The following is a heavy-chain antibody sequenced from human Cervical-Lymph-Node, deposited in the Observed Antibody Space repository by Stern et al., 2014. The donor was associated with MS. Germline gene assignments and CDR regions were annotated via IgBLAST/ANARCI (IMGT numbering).Heavy chain of an antibody. CDR2: IWYDGSNK. CDR3: ARGEGSGLLLGYFQH. Sequence: VHLVESGGGVVQPGRSLRLSCAASGFTFSSYGMHWVRQAPGKGLEWVAVIWYDGSNKYYADSVKGRFTISRDNSKNTLYLQMNSLRAEDTAVYYCARGEGSGLLLGYFQHWGQGTLVTVSS. V-gene: IGHV3-33*01. J-gene: IGHJ1*01. CDR1: GFTFSSYG. D-gene: IGHD6-19*01.